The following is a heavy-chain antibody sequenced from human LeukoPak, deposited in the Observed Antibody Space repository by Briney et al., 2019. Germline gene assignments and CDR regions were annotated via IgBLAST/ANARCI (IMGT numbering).Heavy chain of an antibody. CDR1: GFTFDDYG. Sequence: GGSLRLSCAASGFTFDDYGMSWVRQAPGKGLEWVSGINWNGGSTGYADSVKGRFTISRDNAKNSLYLQMNSLRAEDTALYHCARRSGYYDSSCYSRYYMDVWGKGTTVTVSS. CDR3: ARRSGYYDSSCYSRYYMDV. D-gene: IGHD3-22*01. J-gene: IGHJ6*03. V-gene: IGHV3-20*01. CDR2: INWNGGST.